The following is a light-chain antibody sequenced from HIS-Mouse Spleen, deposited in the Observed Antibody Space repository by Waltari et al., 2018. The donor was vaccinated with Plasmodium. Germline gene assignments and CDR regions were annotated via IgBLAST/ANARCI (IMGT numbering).Light chain of an antibody. CDR3: YSTDSSGNHRV. Sequence: SYELTQPPSESVSAARTARISCSGDALPQKYAYSYQQKSGQAPVLVIYEDSKRPSGTPERFSGSSSGTMATLTISGAQVEDEADYYCYSTDSSGNHRVFGGGTKLTVL. CDR2: EDS. CDR1: ALPQKY. V-gene: IGLV3-10*01. J-gene: IGLJ3*02.